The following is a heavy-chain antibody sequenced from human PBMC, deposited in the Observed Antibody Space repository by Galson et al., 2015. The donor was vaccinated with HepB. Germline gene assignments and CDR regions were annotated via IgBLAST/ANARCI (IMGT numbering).Heavy chain of an antibody. J-gene: IGHJ4*02. V-gene: IGHV1-18*04. CDR2: VTAYNGNT. D-gene: IGHD6-19*01. CDR3: ARSLRGVAVAGAHDF. Sequence: SVKVSCKASGYSFFNYGISWVRQAPGQGLEWMGWVTAYNGNTKYAQKFQDKITLTTDPSTSTVDMELRSLGSDDTAMYYCARSLRGVAVAGAHDFWGQGTLVTVSS. CDR1: GYSFFNYG.